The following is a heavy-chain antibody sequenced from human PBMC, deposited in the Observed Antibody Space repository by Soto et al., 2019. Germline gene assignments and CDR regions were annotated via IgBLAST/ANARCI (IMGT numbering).Heavy chain of an antibody. CDR3: ARRSSVYAGSFDY. CDR1: GGSINGYY. D-gene: IGHD6-19*01. CDR2: IYYTGSN. V-gene: IGHV4-59*01. J-gene: IGHJ4*02. Sequence: QVQLQESGPGLVKPSETLSLTCTVSGGSINGYYWSWIRQPPGKGLEWIGSIYYTGSNYYNPSLKSRVTNSIATSESQFSLKLSSVTAADTAVYFCARRSSVYAGSFDYWGQGTLVTVSS.